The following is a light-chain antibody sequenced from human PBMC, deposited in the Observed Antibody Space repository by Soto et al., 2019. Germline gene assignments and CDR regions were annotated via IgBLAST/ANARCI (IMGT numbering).Light chain of an antibody. Sequence: EIVLTQSPATLSLSPGQRATLSYMPSQSVSSNLAWYQQKTGEAPRRLIYDASKRATGIPARFSGSGSGTDFTLTISSLEPEDFAVYYCQQGSNWPPWTFGQGTKVDIK. V-gene: IGKV3-11*01. CDR3: QQGSNWPPWT. CDR1: QSVSSN. J-gene: IGKJ1*01. CDR2: DAS.